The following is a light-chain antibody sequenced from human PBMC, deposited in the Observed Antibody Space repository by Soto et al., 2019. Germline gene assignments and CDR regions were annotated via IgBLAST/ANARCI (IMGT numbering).Light chain of an antibody. J-gene: IGLJ3*02. CDR2: GNS. CDR1: SSNIGAGYD. Sequence: QSVLTQPPSVSGAPGQRVTISCTGSSSNIGAGYDVHWYQQLPGTAPKLLIYGNSNRPSGVPDRFSGSKSGTLASLAITGLQAEDEADYDCQSYDSSLSGHWVFGGGTKLTVL. CDR3: QSYDSSLSGHWV. V-gene: IGLV1-40*01.